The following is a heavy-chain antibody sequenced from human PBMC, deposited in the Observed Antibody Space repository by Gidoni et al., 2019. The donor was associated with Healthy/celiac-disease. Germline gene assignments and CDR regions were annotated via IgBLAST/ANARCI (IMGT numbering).Heavy chain of an antibody. V-gene: IGHV3-9*01. Sequence: EVQLVESGGGLVQPGRSLRLSCAASGFTFDDYAMHWVRQAPGKGLEWVSGISWNSGSIGYADSVKGRFTISRDNAKNSLYLQMNSLRAEDTALYYCAKGEMAAAVDNWFDPWGQGTLVTVSS. D-gene: IGHD6-13*01. CDR3: AKGEMAAAVDNWFDP. CDR1: GFTFDDYA. CDR2: ISWNSGSI. J-gene: IGHJ5*02.